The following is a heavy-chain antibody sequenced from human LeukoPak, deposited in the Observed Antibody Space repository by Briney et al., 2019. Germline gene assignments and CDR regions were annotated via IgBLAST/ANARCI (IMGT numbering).Heavy chain of an antibody. Sequence: PGGSLRLSCAASGFTFSSYAMSWVRQAPGKGLEWVSAISSSGGSTYYADSVKGRFTISRDNSKNTLYLQMNSLRADDTAVYYCAKDYYDIWSGFDYWGQGTLVTVSS. V-gene: IGHV3-23*01. D-gene: IGHD3-3*01. J-gene: IGHJ4*02. CDR3: AKDYYDIWSGFDY. CDR1: GFTFSSYA. CDR2: ISSSGGST.